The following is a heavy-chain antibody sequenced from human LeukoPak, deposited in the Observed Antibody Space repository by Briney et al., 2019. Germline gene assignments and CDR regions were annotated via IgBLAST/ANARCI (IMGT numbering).Heavy chain of an antibody. Sequence: KTSETLSLTCAVSAYSISSGYYWAWIRQPPGKGLEWIGSIYHSGTTYYNPSLKSRVTISVDTSKNQFSLKLSSVTAADTAVYYCARGLDIVVVPAAMFFDYWGREPWSPSPQ. V-gene: IGHV4-38-2*01. CDR3: ARGLDIVVVPAAMFFDY. J-gene: IGHJ4*02. D-gene: IGHD2-2*03. CDR1: AYSISSGYY. CDR2: IYHSGTT.